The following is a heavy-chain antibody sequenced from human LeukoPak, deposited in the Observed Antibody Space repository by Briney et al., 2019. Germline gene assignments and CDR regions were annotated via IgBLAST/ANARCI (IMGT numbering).Heavy chain of an antibody. D-gene: IGHD1-26*01. V-gene: IGHV4-61*08. Sequence: SETLSLTCSVSGVSVGSAGYYWTWIRQPPGKGLVWIGYIYYSGNSNYNPFLKSRVTMSLDPSKNRFSLKLSSVTAADTAVYYCARSQSQSGSYRYYFTYWGQGTLVTVSS. CDR1: GVSVGSAGYY. J-gene: IGHJ4*02. CDR3: ARSQSQSGSYRYYFTY. CDR2: IYYSGNS.